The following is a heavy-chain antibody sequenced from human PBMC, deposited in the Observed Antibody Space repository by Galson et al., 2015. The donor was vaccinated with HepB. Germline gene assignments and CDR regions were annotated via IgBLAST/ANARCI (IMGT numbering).Heavy chain of an antibody. CDR3: AKEASYYYASGVDY. J-gene: IGHJ4*02. Sequence: SLRLSCAASGFTFSSYAMSWVRQAPGKGLEWVSAISGSGGSTYYADSVKGRFTISRDNSKNTLYLQMSSLRAEDTVVYSCAKEASYYYASGVDYWGQGTLVTVSS. CDR2: ISGSGGST. D-gene: IGHD3-10*01. CDR1: GFTFSSYA. V-gene: IGHV3-23*01.